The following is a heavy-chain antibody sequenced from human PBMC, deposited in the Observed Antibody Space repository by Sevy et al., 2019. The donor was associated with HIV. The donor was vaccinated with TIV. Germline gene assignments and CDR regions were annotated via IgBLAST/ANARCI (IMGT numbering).Heavy chain of an antibody. V-gene: IGHV3-23*01. Sequence: GGSLRLSCAVSGFTFSNYAMSWVRQAPGKGLEWVSAISGRDTVTFYAASVKGRFTISRDNSKNTLYLQMNSLRAEDTALYYCAKDTIVVVGDALDVWGRGTMVTVSS. CDR2: ISGRDTVT. D-gene: IGHD3-22*01. CDR1: GFTFSNYA. CDR3: AKDTIVVVGDALDV. J-gene: IGHJ3*01.